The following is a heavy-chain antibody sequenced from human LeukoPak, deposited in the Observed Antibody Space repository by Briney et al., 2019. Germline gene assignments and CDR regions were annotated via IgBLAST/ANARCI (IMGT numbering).Heavy chain of an antibody. CDR1: GYTFTSYY. CDR2: INPSGGST. CDR3: ARAKDYYGSTVGFDY. Sequence: ASVKVSCKASGYTFTSYYMHWVRQAPGQGLEGMGIINPSGGSTSYAQKFQGRVTMTRDTSTSTVYMDLSSLRSEDTAVYYCARAKDYYGSTVGFDYWGQGTLVTVSS. D-gene: IGHD3-10*01. J-gene: IGHJ4*02. V-gene: IGHV1-46*01.